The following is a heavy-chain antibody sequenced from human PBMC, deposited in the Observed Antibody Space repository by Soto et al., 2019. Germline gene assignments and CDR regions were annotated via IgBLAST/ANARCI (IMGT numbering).Heavy chain of an antibody. Sequence: QVQLQESGPGLVKPSETLSLTCTVSGGSISSYYWSWIRQPPGKGLEWIGYIYYSGSTNYNPSLKCRVPISVDTSKNHFSLKLSSVTAADTAVYYCARRWGRTFDYWGQGTLVTVSS. V-gene: IGHV4-59*08. CDR2: IYYSGST. CDR3: ARRWGRTFDY. D-gene: IGHD7-27*01. J-gene: IGHJ4*02. CDR1: GGSISSYY.